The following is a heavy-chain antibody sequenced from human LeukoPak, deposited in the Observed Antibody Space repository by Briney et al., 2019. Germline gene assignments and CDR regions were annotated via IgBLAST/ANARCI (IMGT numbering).Heavy chain of an antibody. CDR2: TYYRSQGYS. Sequence: SQTLSLTCAISGDSVSSNSAAWNWIRQSLSRGLEWLGRTYYRSQGYSEYAVSVKSRITINPDTSKNQLSLQLRSVAPEATAVYYCAKGGTAMAPGFDPWGQGTLVTVSS. J-gene: IGHJ5*02. D-gene: IGHD5-18*01. CDR3: AKGGTAMAPGFDP. V-gene: IGHV6-1*01. CDR1: GDSVSSNSAA.